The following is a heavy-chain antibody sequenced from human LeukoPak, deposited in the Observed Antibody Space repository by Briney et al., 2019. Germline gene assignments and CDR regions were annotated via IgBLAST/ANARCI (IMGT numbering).Heavy chain of an antibody. D-gene: IGHD3-22*01. J-gene: IGHJ4*02. Sequence: GGSLRLSCAASGFTFTSYTMNWVRQAPGKGLEWVSSTSSSGNYIYYADSVKGRFTISRDNARNSLYLQMNSLRAEDTAVYYCARGGRGTIIMIVVAALDYWGQGTLVTVSS. CDR2: TSSSGNYI. V-gene: IGHV3-21*01. CDR3: ARGGRGTIIMIVVAALDY. CDR1: GFTFTSYT.